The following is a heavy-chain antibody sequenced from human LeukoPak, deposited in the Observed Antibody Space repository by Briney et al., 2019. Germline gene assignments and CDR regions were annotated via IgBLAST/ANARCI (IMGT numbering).Heavy chain of an antibody. CDR3: AKYYCSGGGCYSLADH. CDR2: IYHSGNT. D-gene: IGHD2-15*01. CDR1: GGSISSGGYS. Sequence: SETLSLTCAVSGGSISSGGYSWSWIRQPPGKGLEWIGYIYHSGNTYYNPSLKSRVTISVDRSKNQFSLKLSSVTAADTAVYYCAKYYCSGGGCYSLADHWGLGNLVTVSS. V-gene: IGHV4-30-2*01. J-gene: IGHJ4*02.